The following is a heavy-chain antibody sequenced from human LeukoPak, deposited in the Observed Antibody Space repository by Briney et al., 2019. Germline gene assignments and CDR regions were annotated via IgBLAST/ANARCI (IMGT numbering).Heavy chain of an antibody. CDR2: IYYSGST. D-gene: IGHD5-18*01. V-gene: IGHV4-59*01. CDR1: GGSISSYY. Sequence: PSGTLSLTCTVSGGSISSYYWSWIRQPPAKGLAWIGYIYYSGSTNYNPSLKSRVTISVDTSKNQFSLKLSSVTAADTAVYYCARADTAMAEPFDYWGQGTLVTVSS. CDR3: ARADTAMAEPFDY. J-gene: IGHJ4*02.